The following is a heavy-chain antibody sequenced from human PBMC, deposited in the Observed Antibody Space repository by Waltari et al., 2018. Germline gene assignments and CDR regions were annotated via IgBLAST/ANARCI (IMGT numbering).Heavy chain of an antibody. CDR2: IKENGRTI. V-gene: IGHV3-74*01. J-gene: IGHJ4*02. CDR3: ARDFGGRNDY. Sequence: EVQVVESGGGLVQPGGSLRLSCAASGFTVSCTWLHWVRQAPGKGLEWVSRIKENGRTINYAGSVRGRFTISRDNTKNMLYLQMSSLRAEDTAIYYCARDFGGRNDYWGQGTLVTVSS. D-gene: IGHD2-15*01. CDR1: GFTVSCTW.